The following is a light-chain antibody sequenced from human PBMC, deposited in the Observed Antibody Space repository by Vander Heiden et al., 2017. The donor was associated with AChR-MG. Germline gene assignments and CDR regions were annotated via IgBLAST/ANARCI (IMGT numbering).Light chain of an antibody. CDR2: LNGDGSQ. V-gene: IGLV4-69*01. CDR3: QTGGSGTDVV. Sequence: QLALTQSPSAPAPLASSFPLTCPLSRGHSSYAMAWDQQQQEKGPRSLMKLNGDGSQSKGDGIPDRFSGSSSGAERYLTISSLQSEDEDDYYGQTGGSGTDVVFGGGTKLTVL. CDR1: RGHSSYA. J-gene: IGLJ2*01.